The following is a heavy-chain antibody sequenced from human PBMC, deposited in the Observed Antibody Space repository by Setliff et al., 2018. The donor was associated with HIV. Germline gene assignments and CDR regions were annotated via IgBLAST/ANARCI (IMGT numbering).Heavy chain of an antibody. CDR2: IGSIGSGGAT. V-gene: IGHV3-48*03. D-gene: IGHD3-10*01. Sequence: GGSLRLSCVASGFTFGSYEMNWVRQAPGKGLEWVSNIGSIGSGGATHYADSVKGRFTISRDNAKNSVYLQMNSLRAEDTAVYYCARARDYYGSGSYPFGYWGQGTLVTVSS. CDR1: GFTFGSYE. J-gene: IGHJ4*02. CDR3: ARARDYYGSGSYPFGY.